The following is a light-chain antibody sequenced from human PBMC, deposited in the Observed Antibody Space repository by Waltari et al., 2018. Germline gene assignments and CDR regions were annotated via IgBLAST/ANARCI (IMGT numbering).Light chain of an antibody. CDR2: EVS. CDR3: CSYARYTSLV. Sequence: QSALTQPASVSGSPGQSITISCTGTISDVGNYNLLSWYQHHPGKAPKLILYEVSERPSGVSNRFSGSKSGNTASLTISGLQAEDEADYYCCSYARYTSLVFGGGTRLTVL. CDR1: ISDVGNYNL. J-gene: IGLJ3*02. V-gene: IGLV2-23*02.